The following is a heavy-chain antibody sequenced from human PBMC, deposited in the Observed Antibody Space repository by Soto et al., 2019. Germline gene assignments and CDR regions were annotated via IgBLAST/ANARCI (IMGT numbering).Heavy chain of an antibody. D-gene: IGHD3-22*01. CDR2: IYHSGST. CDR1: GGSISSGGSS. CDR3: ARGAVVNFDS. J-gene: IGHJ4*02. V-gene: IGHV4-30-2*01. Sequence: QLQLQESGSGLVKPSQTLSLTCAVSGGSISSGGSSWTWIRQPPGKGLEWIGYIYHSGSTYYNPALKSRVTISVDRSKNQCSLKLTSVTAADTAVYYCARGAVVNFDSWGQGTLVTVSS.